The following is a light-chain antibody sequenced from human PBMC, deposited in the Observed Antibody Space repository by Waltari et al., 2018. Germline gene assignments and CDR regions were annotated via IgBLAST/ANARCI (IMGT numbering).Light chain of an antibody. Sequence: QSALTQTASVSGSPGQSIIMSCTGTSSDVGNYNLVSWYQHHPGKAPKLMIYEVYKRPSGVSNRFSGSKSGNTASLTISGLQAEDEADYYCCSYGDSSPVTFGGGTKLTVL. CDR2: EVY. V-gene: IGLV2-23*02. CDR3: CSYGDSSPVT. J-gene: IGLJ2*01. CDR1: SSDVGNYNL.